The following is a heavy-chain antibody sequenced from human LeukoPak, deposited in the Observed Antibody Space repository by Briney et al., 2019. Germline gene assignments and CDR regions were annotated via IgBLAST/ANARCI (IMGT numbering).Heavy chain of an antibody. D-gene: IGHD2-21*01. J-gene: IGHJ4*02. CDR1: GVTFSSYA. V-gene: IGHV1-69*13. Sequence: SVKVSCKASGVTFSSYASRWVRQAPGQGLEWRGGIIPIFGTANDAQKFQGIVTITADESPSPAYMELSSLRSEDTAVYYCASSYCGGDCYSGGYWDYWGQGTLVTVSS. CDR3: ASSYCGGDCYSGGYWDY. CDR2: IIPIFGTA.